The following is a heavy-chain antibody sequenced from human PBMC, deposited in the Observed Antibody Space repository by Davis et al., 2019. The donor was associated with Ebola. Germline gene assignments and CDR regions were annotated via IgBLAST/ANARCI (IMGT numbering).Heavy chain of an antibody. D-gene: IGHD2-15*01. V-gene: IGHV4-39*01. J-gene: IGHJ4*02. Sequence: MPSETLSLTCSVSAGSIRSTTYYWAWIRQSPGRRLEWIGRVDYSGTTYYNPSLKSRVILSLDMSKDQFSLNLRSLTAADTAVYYCARSFYAVVGASPVLNFDSWGQGTLVTVSS. CDR1: AGSIRSTTYY. CDR3: ARSFYAVVGASPVLNFDS. CDR2: VDYSGTT.